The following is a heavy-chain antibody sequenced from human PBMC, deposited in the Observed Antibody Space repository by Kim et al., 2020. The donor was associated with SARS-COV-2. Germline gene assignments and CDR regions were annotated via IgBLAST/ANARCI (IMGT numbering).Heavy chain of an antibody. CDR1: GFTFSSYA. V-gene: IGHV3-23*01. J-gene: IGHJ4*02. D-gene: IGHD3-10*01. CDR2: ISGSGGST. CDR3: AKALTTNYYGSGSYWY. Sequence: GGSLRLSCAASGFTFSSYAMSWVRQAPGKGLEWVSAISGSGGSTYYADSVKGRFTISRDNSKNTLYLQMNSLRAEDTAVYYCAKALTTNYYGSGSYWYWGQGTLVTVSS.